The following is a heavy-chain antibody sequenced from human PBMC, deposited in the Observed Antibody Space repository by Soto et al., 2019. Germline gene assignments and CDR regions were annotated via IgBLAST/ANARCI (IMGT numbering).Heavy chain of an antibody. CDR1: GGSIISYY. CDR2: IYYSGST. J-gene: IGHJ4*02. Sequence: SETLSLTCTVSGGSIISYYWSWIRQPPGKGLEWTGYIYYSGSTNYNPSLKSRVTISVDTSKNQFSLKLSSVTAADTAVYYCARRGSSSWYGYWGQGTLVTVSS. CDR3: ARRGSSSWYGY. V-gene: IGHV4-59*01. D-gene: IGHD6-13*01.